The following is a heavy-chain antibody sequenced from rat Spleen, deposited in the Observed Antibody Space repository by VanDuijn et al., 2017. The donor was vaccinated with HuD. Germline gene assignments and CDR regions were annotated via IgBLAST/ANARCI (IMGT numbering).Heavy chain of an antibody. CDR3: TRVAFDY. J-gene: IGHJ2*01. Sequence: EVQLVETGGGLVQPGRSLKLSCVASGFTFSTYWMYWVRQAPGKGLEWVASITNTGGSTYYPDPVKGRFTISRDNAKSTLYLQMNSLRSEDTATYYCTRVAFDYWGQGVMVTVSS. V-gene: IGHV5-31*01. CDR2: ITNTGGST. CDR1: GFTFSTYW.